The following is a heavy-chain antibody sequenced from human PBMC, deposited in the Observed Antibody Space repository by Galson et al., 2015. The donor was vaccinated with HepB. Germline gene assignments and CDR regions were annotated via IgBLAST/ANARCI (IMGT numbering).Heavy chain of an antibody. D-gene: IGHD3-3*01. Sequence: SVKVSCKASGYTFTGYYMHWVRQAPGQGLEWMGWINPYSGGTNYAQKFQGRVTMTRDTSISTAYVELSRLRSDDTAVYYCARDFGPKANYHYYYGVDVWGQGTTVTVSS. CDR2: INPYSGGT. CDR3: ARDFGPKANYHYYYGVDV. V-gene: IGHV1-2*02. CDR1: GYTFTGYY. J-gene: IGHJ6*02.